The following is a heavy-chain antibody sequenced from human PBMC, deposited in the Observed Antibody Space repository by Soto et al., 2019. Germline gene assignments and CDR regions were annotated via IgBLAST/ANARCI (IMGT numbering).Heavy chain of an antibody. J-gene: IGHJ4*02. CDR3: ARDSYYDSSGYADY. CDR2: ISYDGSNK. D-gene: IGHD3-22*01. V-gene: IGHV3-30-3*01. CDR1: GFTFGSYA. Sequence: GGSLRLSCAASGFTFGSYAVHWVRQAPGKGLEWVAVISYDGSNKYYADSVKGRFTISRDNSKNTLYLQMNSLRAEDTAVYYCARDSYYDSSGYADYWGQGTLVTVSS.